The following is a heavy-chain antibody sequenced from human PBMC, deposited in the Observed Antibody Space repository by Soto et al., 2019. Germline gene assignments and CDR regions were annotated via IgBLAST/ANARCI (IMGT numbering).Heavy chain of an antibody. CDR2: IIPILGIA. Sequence: QVQLVQSGAEVKKPGSSVKVSCKASGGTFSSYTISWVRQAPGQGLEWMGRIIPILGIANYAQKFQGRVTITADKSTSTAYMELSSLRSEDTAVYYCARGALAVAGTYFDYWGQGTLVTVSS. V-gene: IGHV1-69*02. CDR3: ARGALAVAGTYFDY. D-gene: IGHD6-19*01. CDR1: GGTFSSYT. J-gene: IGHJ4*02.